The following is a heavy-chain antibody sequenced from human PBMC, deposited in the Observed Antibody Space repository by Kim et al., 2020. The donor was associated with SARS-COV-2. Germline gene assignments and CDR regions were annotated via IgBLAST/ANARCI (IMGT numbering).Heavy chain of an antibody. V-gene: IGHV3-23*01. CDR3: AKGHNPYGPNEASMTTIDY. J-gene: IGHJ4*02. Sequence: GRFTISRDNSKNTLYLQMNSLRAEDTAVYYCAKGHNPYGPNEASMTTIDYWGQGTLVTVSS. D-gene: IGHD4-17*01.